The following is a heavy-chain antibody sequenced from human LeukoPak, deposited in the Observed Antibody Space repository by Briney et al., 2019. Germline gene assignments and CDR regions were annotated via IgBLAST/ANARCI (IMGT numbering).Heavy chain of an antibody. V-gene: IGHV3-11*06. CDR1: GFXFSDYY. J-gene: IGHJ4*02. Sequence: GGSLRLYCEASGFXFSDYYISWIRQAPGKGLEWVSYISSSSSHTNSADSVKGRFTISRDNAKNSLYLQMNNLRSEVTAAYYCAGIGSGGSICDYWGQGNGVMVSS. CDR2: ISSSSSHT. CDR3: AGIGSGGSICDY. D-gene: IGHD6-25*01.